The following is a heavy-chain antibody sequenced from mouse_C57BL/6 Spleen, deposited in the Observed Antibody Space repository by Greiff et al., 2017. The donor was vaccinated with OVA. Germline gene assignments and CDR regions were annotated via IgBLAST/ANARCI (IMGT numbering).Heavy chain of an antibody. Sequence: VQLQQSGAELVRPGASVTLSCKASGDTFTDYEMHWVKQTPVHGLVWIGAIDPETGGTAYNHKFKGNAILNADKSASKAYMERRSLTSEDSAVYYCTTTVVPADGGQGTLVTVAA. D-gene: IGHD1-1*01. J-gene: IGHJ3*01. CDR1: GDTFTDYE. CDR2: IDPETGGT. V-gene: IGHV1-15*01. CDR3: TTTVVPAD.